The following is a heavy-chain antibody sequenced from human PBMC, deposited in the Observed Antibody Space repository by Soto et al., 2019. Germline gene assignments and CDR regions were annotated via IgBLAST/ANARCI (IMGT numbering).Heavy chain of an antibody. CDR3: ARQPRRVAATLFEY. CDR2: IYYSGST. D-gene: IGHD2-15*01. Sequence: SETLSLTCTVSGGSISSSSYYWGWIRQPPGKGLEWIGSIYYSGSTYYNPSLKSRVTISVDTSKNQFSLKLSSVTAADTAVYFCARQPRRVAATLFEYWGQGTLVTVSS. CDR1: GGSISSSSYY. V-gene: IGHV4-39*01. J-gene: IGHJ4*02.